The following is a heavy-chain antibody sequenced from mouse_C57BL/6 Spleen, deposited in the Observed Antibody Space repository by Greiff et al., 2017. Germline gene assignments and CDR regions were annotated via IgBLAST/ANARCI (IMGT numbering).Heavy chain of an antibody. D-gene: IGHD1-1*01. J-gene: IGHJ3*01. CDR3: ARENGSSYGWFAY. CDR2: ISYDGSN. CDR1: GYSITSGYY. V-gene: IGHV3-6*01. Sequence: EVQLQESGPGLVKPSQSLSLTCSVTGYSITSGYYWNWIRQFPGNKLEWMGYISYDGSNNYNPSLKNRISITRDTSKNQFFLKLNSVTTEDTATYYCARENGSSYGWFAYWGQGTLVTVSA.